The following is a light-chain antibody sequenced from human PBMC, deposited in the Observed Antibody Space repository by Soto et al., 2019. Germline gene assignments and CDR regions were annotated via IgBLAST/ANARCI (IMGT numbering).Light chain of an antibody. V-gene: IGKV3-20*01. Sequence: EIVLTQSPGTLSLSPGERATLSCRASQSVSSSYLAWYQHKPGQAPRLLIYGASSRATGIPYRFSGSGSGTDFTLTISRLEPEDFAVYYCQQYGSSPHTFVQGTKLEIK. J-gene: IGKJ2*01. CDR3: QQYGSSPHT. CDR2: GAS. CDR1: QSVSSSY.